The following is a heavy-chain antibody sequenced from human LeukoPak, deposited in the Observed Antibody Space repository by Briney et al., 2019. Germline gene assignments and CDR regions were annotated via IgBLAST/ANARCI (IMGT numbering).Heavy chain of an antibody. V-gene: IGHV1-69*13. D-gene: IGHD6-19*01. CDR2: IIPIFGTA. CDR3: AREAGIAVAGIDAYYFDY. J-gene: IGHJ4*02. CDR1: GGTFSSYA. Sequence: GASVKVSCKASGGTFSSYAISWVRQAPGQGLEWMGGIIPIFGTANYAQKFQGRVTITADESTSTAYMELSSLRSEDTAVYYCAREAGIAVAGIDAYYFDYWGQGTLVTVSS.